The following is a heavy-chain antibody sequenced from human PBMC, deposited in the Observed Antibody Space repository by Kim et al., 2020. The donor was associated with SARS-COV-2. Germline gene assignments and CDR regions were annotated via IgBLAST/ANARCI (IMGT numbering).Heavy chain of an antibody. J-gene: IGHJ6*02. CDR3: ARENRRNYYGSGSANLYGMDV. CDR2: IWYDGSNK. Sequence: GGSLRLSCAASGFTFSSYGMHWVRQAPGKGLEWVAVIWYDGSNKYYADSVKGRFTISRDNSKNTLYLQMNSLRAEDTAVYYCARENRRNYYGSGSANLYGMDVWGQGTTVTVSS. V-gene: IGHV3-33*01. D-gene: IGHD3-10*01. CDR1: GFTFSSYG.